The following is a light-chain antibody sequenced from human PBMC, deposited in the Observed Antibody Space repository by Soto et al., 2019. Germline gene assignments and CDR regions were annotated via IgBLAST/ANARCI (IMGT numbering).Light chain of an antibody. CDR1: NIGSKS. J-gene: IGLJ2*01. CDR3: QVWDSSSDHVV. CDR2: DDS. Sequence: SYELTQPPSVSVAPGQTARITCGGNNIGSKSVHWYQQKPGQAPMLVVYDDSDRPSGIPERFSGSNSGNTATLTISRVEAGDEADYYCQVWDSSSDHVVFGGGTQLTVL. V-gene: IGLV3-21*02.